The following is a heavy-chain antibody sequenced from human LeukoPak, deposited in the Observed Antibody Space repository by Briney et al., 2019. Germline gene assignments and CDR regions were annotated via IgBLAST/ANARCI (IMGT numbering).Heavy chain of an antibody. CDR1: GYTFTGYY. V-gene: IGHV1-2*02. J-gene: IGHJ3*02. Sequence: ASVKVSCKTSGYTFTGYYIQWVRQAPGQGLEWMGYINPDSGGTNYAQELQGRVTMTRDTSISTAYMELNRLRSDDTAVYYCARGEMITFGGVIVISTFDIWGQGTMVTVS. CDR2: INPDSGGT. D-gene: IGHD3-16*02. CDR3: ARGEMITFGGVIVISTFDI.